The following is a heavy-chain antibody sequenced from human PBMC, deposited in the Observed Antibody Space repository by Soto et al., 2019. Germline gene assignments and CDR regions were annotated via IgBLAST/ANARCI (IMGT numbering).Heavy chain of an antibody. J-gene: IGHJ4*02. CDR2: IYWDDDK. CDR1: GFSLITSGVG. D-gene: IGHD6-19*01. CDR3: AAAVAGPYLVS. Sequence: QITLKESGPTLVKPTQTLTLTCTFSGFSLITSGVGVGWIRQPPGKALEWLALIYWDDDKRYSPSLKSRLTXTXXTSKNQVVLTVTNMDPVDTATYYCAAAVAGPYLVSWGQGPLVTVSS. V-gene: IGHV2-5*02.